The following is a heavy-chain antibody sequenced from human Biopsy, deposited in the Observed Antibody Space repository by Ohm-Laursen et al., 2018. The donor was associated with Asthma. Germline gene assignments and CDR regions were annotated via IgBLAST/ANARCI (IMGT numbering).Heavy chain of an antibody. J-gene: IGHJ4*02. CDR1: GFSFDDCA. CDR3: AKRRGYSGHDNDY. D-gene: IGHD5-12*01. Sequence: RSLRLSCAASGFSFDDCAMHWVRQAPGKGLEWVAVISYDGNHKFYEDSVKGRFTISRDNSKNTLYLQMNSLRTEDTAVYYCAKRRGYSGHDNDYWGQGTLVIVSS. CDR2: ISYDGNHK. V-gene: IGHV3-30*18.